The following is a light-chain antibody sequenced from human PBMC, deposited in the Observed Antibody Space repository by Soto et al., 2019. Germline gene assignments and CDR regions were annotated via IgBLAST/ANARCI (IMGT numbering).Light chain of an antibody. CDR2: DAS. Sequence: IHMTHSPSTLSGSVGDRCTITCRASQSISSWLAWYQQKPGKVPKLLIYDASSLESGVPSTFSGSGSGTEFTLTISRLKPDDFENYSCQKYNSLWKFGKGTKVDI. J-gene: IGKJ1*01. V-gene: IGKV1-5*01. CDR3: QKYNSLWK. CDR1: QSISSW.